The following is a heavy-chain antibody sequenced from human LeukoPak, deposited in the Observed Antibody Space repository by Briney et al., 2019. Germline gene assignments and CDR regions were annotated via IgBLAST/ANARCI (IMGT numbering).Heavy chain of an antibody. CDR1: DGSFSGYY. Sequence: SETLSLTCAVYDGSFSGYYCSWIRQPPGKGLEWIGEINHSGSANYNPSLKSRVTISVDTSKNQFSLKLSSVTAADTAVYYCARGLLFIRWGQGTLVTVSS. CDR2: INHSGSA. V-gene: IGHV4-34*01. CDR3: ARGLLFIR. D-gene: IGHD2-21*02. J-gene: IGHJ4*02.